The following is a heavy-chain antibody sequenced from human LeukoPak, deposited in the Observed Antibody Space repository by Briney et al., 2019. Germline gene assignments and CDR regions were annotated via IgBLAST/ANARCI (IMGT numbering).Heavy chain of an antibody. CDR3: AKGGNWNYQYYFDY. Sequence: PGGSLRLSCAASGFTVSSNYMSWVRQAPGKGLEWVSVIYSGGSTYYADSVKGRFTISRHNSKNTLYLQMNSLRAEDTAVYYCAKGGNWNYQYYFDYWGQGTLVTVSS. V-gene: IGHV3-53*04. J-gene: IGHJ4*02. D-gene: IGHD1-7*01. CDR1: GFTVSSNY. CDR2: IYSGGST.